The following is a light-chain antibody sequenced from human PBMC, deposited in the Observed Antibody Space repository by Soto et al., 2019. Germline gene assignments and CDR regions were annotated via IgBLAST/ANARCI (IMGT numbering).Light chain of an antibody. V-gene: IGKV3-11*01. CDR1: QSVSSY. CDR3: QQYASSPVT. CDR2: GAS. Sequence: EIVLTQSPATLSLSPGERATLSCRASQSVSSYLAWYQQKPGQAPRLLIFGASNRATGVPDRFTGSASGTDFTLTISRLQPEDFALYFCQQYASSPVTFGGGTKVDIK. J-gene: IGKJ4*01.